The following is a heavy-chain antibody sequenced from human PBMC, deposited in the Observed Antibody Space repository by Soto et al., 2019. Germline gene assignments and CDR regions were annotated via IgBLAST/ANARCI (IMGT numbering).Heavy chain of an antibody. Sequence: ASVKVSCKTYGYTFSDYFLHWVRQAPGQRLEWMGWINAGNGNTKYSQKFQGRVTITRDTSASTAYMELSSLRSEDTAVYYCARESTRVAVAGLMSYWGQGTLVTVSS. J-gene: IGHJ4*02. D-gene: IGHD6-19*01. CDR2: INAGNGNT. V-gene: IGHV1-3*01. CDR1: GYTFSDYF. CDR3: ARESTRVAVAGLMSY.